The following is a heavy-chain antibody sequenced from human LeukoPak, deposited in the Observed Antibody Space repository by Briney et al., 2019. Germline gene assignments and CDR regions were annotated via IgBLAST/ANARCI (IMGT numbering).Heavy chain of an antibody. CDR3: ARGREWLGHYYYYYMDV. CDR1: GDSVSSNSAA. CDR2: TYYRSKWYN. V-gene: IGHV6-1*01. D-gene: IGHD6-19*01. J-gene: IGHJ6*03. Sequence: SQTLSLTCAISGDSVSSNSAAWNWIRQSPSRGLEWLGRTYYRSKWYNDYAVSVKSRITINPDTSKNQFSLQLNSVTPEDTAVYYCARGREWLGHYYYYYMDVWGKGTTVTISS.